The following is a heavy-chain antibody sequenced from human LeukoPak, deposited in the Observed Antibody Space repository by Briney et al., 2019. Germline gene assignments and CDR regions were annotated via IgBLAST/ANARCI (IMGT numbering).Heavy chain of an antibody. V-gene: IGHV1-18*01. Sequence: ASVKVSCKTSGYIFAHNGISWVRQAPGQGPEWMGWISAYNGDTNYAQNFQGRVTMTRDTSTSTVYMELRSLRSDDTAVYYCARADSSGYYGAFDIWGQGTMVTVSS. CDR1: GYIFAHNG. CDR3: ARADSSGYYGAFDI. J-gene: IGHJ3*02. D-gene: IGHD3-22*01. CDR2: ISAYNGDT.